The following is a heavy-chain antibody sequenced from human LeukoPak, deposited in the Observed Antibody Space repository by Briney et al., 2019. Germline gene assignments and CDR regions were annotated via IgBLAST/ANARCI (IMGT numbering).Heavy chain of an antibody. J-gene: IGHJ4*02. V-gene: IGHV3-74*01. CDR3: TRVFAGDEYSSSGY. CDR1: GFTFSRYY. Sequence: PGGSLRLSXAASGFTFSRYYMHWVRQAPGKGLVWVSRINSDGSGTTYADSVKGRFTVSRDNAKNTLYLQMNSLRVEDTAMYYCTRVFAGDEYSSSGYWGQGTLVTVSS. D-gene: IGHD6-13*01. CDR2: INSDGSGT.